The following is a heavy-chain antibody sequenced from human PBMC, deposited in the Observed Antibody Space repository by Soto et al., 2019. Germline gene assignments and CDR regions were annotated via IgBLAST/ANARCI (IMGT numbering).Heavy chain of an antibody. CDR2: ISISSSYI. V-gene: IGHV3-21*01. CDR1: GFTFSSYT. D-gene: IGHD3-22*01. Sequence: GGSLRLSCAASGFTFSSYTMNWVRQAPGKGLEWVSSISISSSYIYYADSVKGRFTIPRDNAKNSLYLQMNSLRAEDTAVYYCARLLYYYDTSGYSHWGQGTLVTVSS. CDR3: ARLLYYYDTSGYSH. J-gene: IGHJ4*02.